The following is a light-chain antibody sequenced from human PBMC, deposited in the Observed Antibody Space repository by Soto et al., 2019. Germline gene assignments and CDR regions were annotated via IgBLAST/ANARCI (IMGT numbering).Light chain of an antibody. CDR1: HSLLHSNGYNY. J-gene: IGKJ1*01. V-gene: IGKV2-28*01. Sequence: DIVMTQSPLSLPVTPGEPASISCRSSHSLLHSNGYNYLDWYLQKPGQSPQLLIYLGSNRASGVPDRFSGSGSGTDFTLKISRVEAEDVGVYYCMQALKTPPTFGQGTKVEIK. CDR3: MQALKTPPT. CDR2: LGS.